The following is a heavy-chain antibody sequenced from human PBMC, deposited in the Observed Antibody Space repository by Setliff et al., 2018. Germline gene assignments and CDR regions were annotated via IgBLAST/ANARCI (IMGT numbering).Heavy chain of an antibody. CDR3: ARELWDFYDDSWSGSSDY. CDR1: GYMFTTYG. Sequence: GASVKVSCKTSGYMFTTYGISWVRQDPGQGLEWMGWIRVYDGYTDYAQKFQGRVTMTKDTSTSTAYMELRSLRPDDTAMYYCARELWDFYDDSWSGSSDYWGQGTLVTVSS. CDR2: IRVYDGYT. V-gene: IGHV1-18*01. J-gene: IGHJ4*02. D-gene: IGHD3-3*01.